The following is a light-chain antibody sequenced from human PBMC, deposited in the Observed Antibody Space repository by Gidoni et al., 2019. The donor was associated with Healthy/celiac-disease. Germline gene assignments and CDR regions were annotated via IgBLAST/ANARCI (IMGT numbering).Light chain of an antibody. CDR3: GTWDSSLSVVV. Sequence: QSVLTQPPSVSAAPGQKVTISCSGSSSNIGHNYVSWYQQLPGTAPKLLIYDNKKRPSGIPDRFSGSKSGTSATLGITGRQTGDEADYYCGTWDSSLSVVVFGGGTKLTVL. V-gene: IGLV1-51*01. CDR2: DNK. CDR1: SSNIGHNY. J-gene: IGLJ2*01.